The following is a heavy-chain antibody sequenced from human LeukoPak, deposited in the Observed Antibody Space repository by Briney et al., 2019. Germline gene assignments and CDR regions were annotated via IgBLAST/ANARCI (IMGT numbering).Heavy chain of an antibody. CDR1: GYTFTGYY. CDR2: INPNTGDT. J-gene: IGHJ4*02. V-gene: IGHV1-2*02. Sequence: ASVKLSCKASGYTFTGYYMHWVRQAPGQGLEWVGSINPNTGDTNYPQNFQGRVTMTRDTSISTAYMELSRLRSDDTAVYYCARGGWGSSPYFDYWGQGTMVTVSS. D-gene: IGHD6-6*01. CDR3: ARGGWGSSPYFDY.